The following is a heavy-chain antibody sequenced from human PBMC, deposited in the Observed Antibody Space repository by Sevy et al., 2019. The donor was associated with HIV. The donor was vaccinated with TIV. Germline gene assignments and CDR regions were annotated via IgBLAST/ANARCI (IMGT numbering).Heavy chain of an antibody. J-gene: IGHJ4*02. CDR3: ARDGYDGSGYQRGLFDF. CDR1: GYIFTSYG. CDR2: INGHNGNT. D-gene: IGHD3-22*01. V-gene: IGHV1-18*01. Sequence: ASVKVSCKASGYIFTSYGISWVRQAPRQGLEWMGWINGHNGNTNYVQNLQGRVTMTPDTSPNTAYMELRSLRSDDTAVYYCARDGYDGSGYQRGLFDFWGQGTLVTVSS.